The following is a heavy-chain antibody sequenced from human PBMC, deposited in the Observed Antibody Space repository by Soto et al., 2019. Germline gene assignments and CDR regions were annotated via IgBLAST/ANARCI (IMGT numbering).Heavy chain of an antibody. CDR3: ARIDYDMPL. Sequence: PSETHSLTYAVYGGYFSDYYWSWIRKPPGKGLEWIGEINHSGSTNYNPSLKSRVTMSVDTSKNQFSLKLSSVTAVDTAVYYCARIDYDMPLWGQGTLVTVSS. CDR2: INHSGST. CDR1: GGYFSDYY. D-gene: IGHD4-17*01. J-gene: IGHJ4*02. V-gene: IGHV4-34*01.